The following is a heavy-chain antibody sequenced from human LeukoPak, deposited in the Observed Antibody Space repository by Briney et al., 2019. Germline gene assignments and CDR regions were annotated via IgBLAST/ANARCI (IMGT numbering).Heavy chain of an antibody. CDR1: GVSISNYY. CDR3: ARGRYSSSWYTWFDP. Sequence: SETLSLTCSVSGVSISNYYWSWIRQPAGKGLEWIGRIYTSGSTNYNPSLKSRVTISVDTSKNQFSLKLSSVTAADTAVYYCARGRYSSSWYTWFDPWGQGTLVTVSS. CDR2: IYTSGST. J-gene: IGHJ5*02. D-gene: IGHD6-13*01. V-gene: IGHV4-4*07.